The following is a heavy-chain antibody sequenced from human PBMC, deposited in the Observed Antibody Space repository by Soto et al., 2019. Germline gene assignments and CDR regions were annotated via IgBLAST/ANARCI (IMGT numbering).Heavy chain of an antibody. CDR3: AKVRQRFLDILTGATNFDS. CDR2: ISSDGDLR. V-gene: IGHV3-23*01. J-gene: IGHJ4*02. Sequence: EVHLLGSGGDLVKPGGSLRLSCEVSGFTFNNFAMSWVRQSPGKGLEWVSTISSDGDLRHYAESVKGRFTISRDNSKXXXFXXXNSXRAEDTALYFCAKVRQRFLDILTGATNFDSWGQGTLVTVSS. D-gene: IGHD3-9*01. CDR1: GFTFNNFA.